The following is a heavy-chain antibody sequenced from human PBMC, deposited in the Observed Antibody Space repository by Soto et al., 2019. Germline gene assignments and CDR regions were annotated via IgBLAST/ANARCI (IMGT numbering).Heavy chain of an antibody. J-gene: IGHJ4*02. Sequence: QVQLQQWGAGLLKPSETLSLTCAVYGGSFSGYYWSWIRQPPGKGLEWIGEINHSGSTNYNPSLKSRVTISVDTSKNQFSLKLSSVTAADTAVYYCARGIAAAGRGDYWGQGTPVTVSS. D-gene: IGHD6-13*01. CDR3: ARGIAAAGRGDY. CDR1: GGSFSGYY. CDR2: INHSGST. V-gene: IGHV4-34*01.